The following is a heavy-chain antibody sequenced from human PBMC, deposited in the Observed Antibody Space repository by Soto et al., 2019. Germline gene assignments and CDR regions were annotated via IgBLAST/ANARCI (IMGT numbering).Heavy chain of an antibody. CDR2: IYPGDSDT. CDR3: AGSIFYYGMDV. J-gene: IGHJ6*02. CDR1: GDHLTNNC. Sequence: PGESLNLSGTTSGDHLTNNCIGCVRQMPGKGPEWMGIIYPGDSDTRYSPSFQGQVTISADKSTSTAYLLWSSLKASDTAIYFCAGSIFYYGMDVWGQGTTVPVTS. V-gene: IGHV5-51*01.